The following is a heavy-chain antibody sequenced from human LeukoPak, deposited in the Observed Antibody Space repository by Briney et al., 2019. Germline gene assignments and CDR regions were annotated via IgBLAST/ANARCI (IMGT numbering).Heavy chain of an antibody. Sequence: GASVKVSCKASGYTFTSYYMHWVRQAPGQGLGWMGWINPNSGGTNYAQKFQGRVTMTRDTSISTAYMELSRLRSDDTAVYYCARVRSSGWYGYWGQGTLVTVSS. CDR1: GYTFTSYY. V-gene: IGHV1-2*02. CDR2: INPNSGGT. D-gene: IGHD6-19*01. CDR3: ARVRSSGWYGY. J-gene: IGHJ4*02.